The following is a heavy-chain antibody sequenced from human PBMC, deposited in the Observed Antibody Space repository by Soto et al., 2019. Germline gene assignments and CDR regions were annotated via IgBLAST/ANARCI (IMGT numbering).Heavy chain of an antibody. Sequence: GFTFSSYSMNWVRQAPGKGLEWVSSISSSSSYIYYADSVKGRFTISRDNAKNSLYLQMNSLRAEDTAVYYCARFASVARAFDIWGQGTMVTVSS. J-gene: IGHJ3*02. CDR1: GFTFSSYS. CDR2: ISSSSSYI. V-gene: IGHV3-21*01. D-gene: IGHD6-19*01. CDR3: ARFASVARAFDI.